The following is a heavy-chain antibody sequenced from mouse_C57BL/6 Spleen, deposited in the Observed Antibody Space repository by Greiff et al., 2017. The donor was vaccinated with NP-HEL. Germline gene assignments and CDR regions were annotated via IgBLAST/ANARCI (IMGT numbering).Heavy chain of an antibody. Sequence: VQLQQPGAELVKPGASVKMSCKASGYTFTSYWITWVKQRPGQGLEWIGDIYPGSGSTNYNEKFKSKATLTVDTSSSTTYMQLSSLTSEDSAVYYCARSERDGYSLDYWGQGTTLTVSS. CDR3: ARSERDGYSLDY. D-gene: IGHD2-3*01. CDR2: IYPGSGST. V-gene: IGHV1-55*01. J-gene: IGHJ2*01. CDR1: GYTFTSYW.